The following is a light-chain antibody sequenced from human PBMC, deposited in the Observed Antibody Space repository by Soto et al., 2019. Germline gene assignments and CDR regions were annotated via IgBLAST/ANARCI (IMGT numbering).Light chain of an antibody. V-gene: IGKV1-5*03. CDR1: QTISSW. CDR3: QHDNSYSEA. J-gene: IGKJ1*01. CDR2: KAS. Sequence: DIQMPQSPSPLSGSVGDRVTITCRARQTISSWLAWYQQKPGKAPKLLSYKASTVKSGVPSRFSGSGSGTEVTLTISSLQPDDFATYYCQHDNSYSEAFGQGTKVELK.